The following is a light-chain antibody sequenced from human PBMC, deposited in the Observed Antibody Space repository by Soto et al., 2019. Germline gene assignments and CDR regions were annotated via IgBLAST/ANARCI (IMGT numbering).Light chain of an antibody. Sequence: QSVLTQPPSASGTPGQRVTISCSGSSSNIGSNYVYWYQQLPGTAPKLLVFDDNQRPSGVPDRFSGSKSGTSVSLAISGLRSEDEATYYCAAWDDTLNGQVFGGGTKLTVL. CDR1: SSNIGSNY. CDR3: AAWDDTLNGQV. V-gene: IGLV1-47*02. CDR2: DDN. J-gene: IGLJ3*02.